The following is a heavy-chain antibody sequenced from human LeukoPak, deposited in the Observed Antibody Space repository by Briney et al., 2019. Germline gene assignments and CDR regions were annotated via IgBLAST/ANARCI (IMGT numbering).Heavy chain of an antibody. CDR1: GFTFSSYA. Sequence: GRSLRLSCAASGFTFSSYAMHWVRQAPGKGLEWVAVISYDGSNKYYADSGKGRFTISRDNSKNTLYLQMNSLRAEDTAVYYCARESSTGGMGVWGQGTTVTVSS. D-gene: IGHD2-2*01. V-gene: IGHV3-30-3*01. J-gene: IGHJ6*02. CDR2: ISYDGSNK. CDR3: ARESSTGGMGV.